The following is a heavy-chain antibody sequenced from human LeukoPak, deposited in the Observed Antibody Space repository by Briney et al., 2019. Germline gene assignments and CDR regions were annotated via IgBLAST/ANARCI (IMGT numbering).Heavy chain of an antibody. J-gene: IGHJ4*02. CDR3: ASEGYGSGEGTFDY. D-gene: IGHD3-10*01. Sequence: SVKVSCKASGGTFSSYAISWVRQAPGQGLEWMGGIIPIFGTADYAQKFQGRVTITTDESTSTAYMELSSLRSEDTAVYYCASEGYGSGEGTFDYWGQGTLVTVSS. V-gene: IGHV1-69*05. CDR2: IIPIFGTA. CDR1: GGTFSSYA.